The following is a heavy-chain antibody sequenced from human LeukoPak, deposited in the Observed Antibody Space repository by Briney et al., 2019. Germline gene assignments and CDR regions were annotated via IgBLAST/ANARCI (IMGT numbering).Heavy chain of an antibody. J-gene: IGHJ4*02. Sequence: GGSLRLSCAPSGFTFRSYWMHWVRQAPGKGLEWVSSISSSSSYIYYADSVKGRFTISRDNAKNSLYLQMNSLRAEDTAVYYCARDLSQGGFYGDYDDYWGQGTLVTVSS. CDR1: GFTFRSYW. D-gene: IGHD4-17*01. V-gene: IGHV3-21*01. CDR3: ARDLSQGGFYGDYDDY. CDR2: ISSSSSYI.